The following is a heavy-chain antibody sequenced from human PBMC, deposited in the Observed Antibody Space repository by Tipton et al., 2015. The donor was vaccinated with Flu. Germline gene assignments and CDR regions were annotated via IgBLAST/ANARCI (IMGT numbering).Heavy chain of an antibody. Sequence: TLSLTCTVSGGSISSYYWSWIRQPAGKGLEWIGRIYTSGCTNYNPSLKSRVTMSVDTSKNQFSLKLSSVTAADTAVYYCARAVGYDSSGYSKNAFDIWGQGTMVTVSS. CDR2: IYTSGCT. D-gene: IGHD3-22*01. CDR3: ARAVGYDSSGYSKNAFDI. J-gene: IGHJ3*02. CDR1: GGSISSYY. V-gene: IGHV4-4*07.